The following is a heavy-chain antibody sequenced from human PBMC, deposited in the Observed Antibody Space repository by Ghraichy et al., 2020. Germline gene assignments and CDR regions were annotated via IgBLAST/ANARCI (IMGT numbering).Heavy chain of an antibody. CDR3: AKDTAAGTSGWFDP. Sequence: GGSLRLSCTASGFTFSSYAMSWVRQAPGKGLEWVSAISGSGGSTYYADSVKGRFTISRDNSKNTLYLQMNSLRAEDTAVYYCAKDTAAGTSGWFDPWGQGTLVTVSS. J-gene: IGHJ5*02. CDR1: GFTFSSYA. CDR2: ISGSGGST. V-gene: IGHV3-23*01. D-gene: IGHD6-13*01.